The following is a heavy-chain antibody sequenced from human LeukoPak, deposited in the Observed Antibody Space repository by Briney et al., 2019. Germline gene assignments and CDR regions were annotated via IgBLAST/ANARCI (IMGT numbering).Heavy chain of an antibody. J-gene: IGHJ2*01. V-gene: IGHV4-4*07. D-gene: IGHD2-2*01. Sequence: SETLSLTCTVSGGSISSYYWSWIRQPAGKGLEWIGRIYTSGSTNYNPSLKSRVTMSVDTSKNQFSLKLSSVTAADTAVYYCARVSSGVVVVPAAKSSYWYFDLWGRGTLVTASS. CDR3: ARVSSGVVVVPAAKSSYWYFDL. CDR1: GGSISSYY. CDR2: IYTSGST.